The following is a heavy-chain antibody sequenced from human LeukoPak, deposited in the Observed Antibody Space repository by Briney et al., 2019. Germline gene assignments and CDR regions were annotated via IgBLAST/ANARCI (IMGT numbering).Heavy chain of an antibody. D-gene: IGHD3-22*01. CDR1: GFTFSASD. V-gene: IGHV3-73*01. CDR3: GSCDSSGRYCPTY. J-gene: IGHJ4*02. CDR2: ITSNPNNYPT. Sequence: GGSLRLSCAASGFTFSASDIHWVRQASGKGLEWVGRITSNPNNYPTVYGASVKGRFTISRDDSKNTAYLQMNSLKTEDTALYYCGSCDSSGRYCPTYWGQGTLVTVSS.